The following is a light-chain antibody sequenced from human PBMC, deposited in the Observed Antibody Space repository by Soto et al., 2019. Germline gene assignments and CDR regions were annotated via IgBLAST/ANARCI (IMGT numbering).Light chain of an antibody. Sequence: EIVMTQSPATLSVSPGERATLSCRASQSVSSNLAWYQQKPGQAPRLLIYGASTRATGIPARFSGSGSGTKFTLTISSLQSEDFAVFYCQQYNNGPPITFGQGTRLEIK. V-gene: IGKV3-15*01. CDR3: QQYNNGPPIT. J-gene: IGKJ5*01. CDR1: QSVSSN. CDR2: GAS.